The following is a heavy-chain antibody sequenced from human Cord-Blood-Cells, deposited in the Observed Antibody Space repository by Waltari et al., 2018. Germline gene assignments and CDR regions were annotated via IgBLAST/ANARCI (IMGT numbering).Heavy chain of an antibody. V-gene: IGHV1-24*01. CDR3: ATGCSSTSCADAFDI. J-gene: IGHJ3*02. D-gene: IGHD2-2*01. CDR1: GYTLTELS. Sequence: KVSCKVSGYTLTELSMHWVRQAPGKGLEWMGGFDPEDGETIYAQKFQGRVTMTEDTSTDTAYMELSSLRSEDTAVYYCATGCSSTSCADAFDIWGQGTMVTVSS. CDR2: FDPEDGET.